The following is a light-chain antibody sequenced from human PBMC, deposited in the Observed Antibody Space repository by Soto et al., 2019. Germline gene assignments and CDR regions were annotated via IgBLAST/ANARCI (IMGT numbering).Light chain of an antibody. CDR2: KAS. CDR3: QQYDNYPLT. V-gene: IGKV1-5*03. CDR1: QTISSW. Sequence: DIQMTQSPSTLSGSVGDRVTITCRASQTISSWLAWYQQKPGKAPKLLIYKASTLKSGVPSRFSGSGSGTEFTLTISGLQPDDFASYYCQQYDNYPLTCGGGTKVDIK. J-gene: IGKJ4*01.